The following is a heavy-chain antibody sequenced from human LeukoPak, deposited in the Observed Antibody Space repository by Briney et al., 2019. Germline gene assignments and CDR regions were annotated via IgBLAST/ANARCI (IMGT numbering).Heavy chain of an antibody. CDR1: GYIFTSYY. CDR2: INPNSGGT. J-gene: IGHJ5*02. Sequence: GASVKVSCRASGYIFTSYYIHWVRQAPGQGLEWMGWINPNSGGTQYAQKFQGRVTLTRDTSISTTYMELSRLTPDDTAVYYCARASDSSSYFNWLDPWGQGTLVSVSS. CDR3: ARASDSSSYFNWLDP. D-gene: IGHD3-22*01. V-gene: IGHV1-2*02.